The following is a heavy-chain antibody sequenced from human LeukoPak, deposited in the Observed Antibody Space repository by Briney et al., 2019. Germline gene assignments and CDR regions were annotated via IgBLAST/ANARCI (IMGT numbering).Heavy chain of an antibody. V-gene: IGHV3-30*02. CDR1: GFTFSSYG. CDR3: AKLTGDSALLDP. Sequence: PGGSLRLSCAASGFTFSSYGMHWVRQAPGKGLEWVAFIRYDGSNKYYADSVKGRFTISRDNSKNTLYLQMNSLRAEDTAVYYCAKLTGDSALLDPWGQGTLVTVSS. D-gene: IGHD7-27*01. J-gene: IGHJ5*02. CDR2: IRYDGSNK.